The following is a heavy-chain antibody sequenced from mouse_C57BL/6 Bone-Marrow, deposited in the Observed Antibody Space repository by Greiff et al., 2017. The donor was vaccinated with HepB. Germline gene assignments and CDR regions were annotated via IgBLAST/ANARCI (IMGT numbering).Heavy chain of an antibody. V-gene: IGHV1-50*01. Sequence: QVQLQQPGAELVKPGASVKLSCKASGYTFTSYWMQWVKQRPGQGLEWIGDIDPSDSYTNYNQKFKGKATLTVDTSSSTAYMQLSSLTSEDSAVYYCARRGFITTVVDDYWGQGTTLTVSS. CDR3: ARRGFITTVVDDY. CDR1: GYTFTSYW. CDR2: IDPSDSYT. D-gene: IGHD1-1*01. J-gene: IGHJ2*01.